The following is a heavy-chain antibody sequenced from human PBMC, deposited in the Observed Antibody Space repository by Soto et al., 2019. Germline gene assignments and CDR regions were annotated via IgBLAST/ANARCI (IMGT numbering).Heavy chain of an antibody. CDR2: ISWNSGRT. V-gene: IGHV3-9*01. D-gene: IGHD4-17*01. CDR1: GFIFDDYA. CDR3: AKEELRGSMTQVTAVDY. Sequence: EVQLVESGGGLVQPGRSLRLSCAASGFIFDDYAMHWVRQAPGKGLEWVSSISWNSGRTGYADSVKGRFTISRDNAKNSLDLQMNSLRAEDTALYYCAKEELRGSMTQVTAVDYWGQGTLVTVSS. J-gene: IGHJ4*02.